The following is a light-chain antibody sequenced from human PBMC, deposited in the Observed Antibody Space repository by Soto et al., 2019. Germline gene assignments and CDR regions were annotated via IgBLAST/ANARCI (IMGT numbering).Light chain of an antibody. CDR1: QSLLFRNGYNY. J-gene: IGKJ4*01. CDR2: LAS. V-gene: IGKV2-28*01. CDR3: KEAVQNPLS. Sequence: DIVLTQSPLSLPVTPGEPASISCRASQSLLFRNGYNYLDWYLQKPGQSPQLLFYLASSRASGGPDRFSGGGSGTDFQLKISRVEAEDVGVYYCKEAVQNPLSFGGGTKVEIK.